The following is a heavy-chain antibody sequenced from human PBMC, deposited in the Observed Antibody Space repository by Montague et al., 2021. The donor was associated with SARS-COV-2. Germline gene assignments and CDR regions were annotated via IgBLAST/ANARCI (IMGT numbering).Heavy chain of an antibody. V-gene: IGHV2-5*02. D-gene: IGHD3-3*01. CDR1: GFSLSTSGVG. CDR3: AHSGVGYFYYGMDV. J-gene: IGHJ6*02. Sequence: PALVKPTQTLALTCTFSGFSLSTSGVGVGWIRQPPGKALEWLALIYWDDDKRYSPSLKSRLTITKDTAKNQVVLTMTNMDPVDTATYYCAHSGVGYFYYGMDVWGQGTTVTVSS. CDR2: IYWDDDK.